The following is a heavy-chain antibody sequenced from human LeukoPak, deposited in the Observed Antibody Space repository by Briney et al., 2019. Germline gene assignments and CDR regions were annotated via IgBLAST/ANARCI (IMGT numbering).Heavy chain of an antibody. J-gene: IGHJ4*02. CDR3: ARVPYSGAWYSVDY. CDR1: GYTFTGYY. D-gene: IGHD6-19*01. V-gene: IGHV1-2*02. CDR2: INPNSGGT. Sequence: ASVKVSCKASGYTFTGYYMHWVRQAPGQGLEWMGWINPNSGGTNYAQTFQGRVTMTRDTSISTAYMELSRLRSDDTAVYYCARVPYSGAWYSVDYWGQGTLVTVSS.